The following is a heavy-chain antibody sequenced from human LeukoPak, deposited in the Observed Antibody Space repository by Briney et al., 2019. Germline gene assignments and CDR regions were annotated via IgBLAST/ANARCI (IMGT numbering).Heavy chain of an antibody. V-gene: IGHV4-31*03. CDR2: IYYSGST. CDR1: GGSISCGDYY. D-gene: IGHD4-23*01. CDR3: ARVVTSILVVTPDYFDY. Sequence: PSETLSLTCTVSGGSISCGDYYWSWIRQHPGKGLEWIGYIYYSGSTYYNPSLKSRVTISVDTSKNQFSLKLSSVTAADTAVYYCARVVTSILVVTPDYFDYWGQGTLVTVSS. J-gene: IGHJ4*02.